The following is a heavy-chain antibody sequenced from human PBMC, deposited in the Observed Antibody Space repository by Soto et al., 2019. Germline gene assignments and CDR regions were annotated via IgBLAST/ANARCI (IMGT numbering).Heavy chain of an antibody. CDR3: ARLIMVSRWPYSYYFDY. V-gene: IGHV4-39*01. Sequence: PSETLSLTCTVSGGSISSSSYYWGWIRQPPGKGLEWIGSIYYSGSTYYNPSLKSRVTISVDTSKNQFSLKLSSVTAADTAVYYCARLIMVSRWPYSYYFDYWGQGTLVTVSS. CDR2: IYYSGST. J-gene: IGHJ4*02. CDR1: GGSISSSSYY. D-gene: IGHD2-8*01.